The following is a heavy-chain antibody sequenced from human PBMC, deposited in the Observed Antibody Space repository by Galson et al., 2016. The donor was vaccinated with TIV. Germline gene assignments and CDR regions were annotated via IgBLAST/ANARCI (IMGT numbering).Heavy chain of an antibody. V-gene: IGHV3-49*03. Sequence: SLRLSCAASGYTFADFAVSWFRQAPGSGLEWLGCIRNQAFGGRQDYAASVKGRFIISRDDSKSIAYLQMNGPKTEDTAVYYCARVRELQEFYYGSGTLPHFDYSGQGSLVTVSS. J-gene: IGHJ4*02. CDR1: GYTFADFA. D-gene: IGHD3-10*01. CDR3: ARVRELQEFYYGSGTLPHFDY. CDR2: IRNQAFGGRQ.